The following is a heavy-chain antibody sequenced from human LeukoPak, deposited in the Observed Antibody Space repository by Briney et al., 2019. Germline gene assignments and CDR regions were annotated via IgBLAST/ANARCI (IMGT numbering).Heavy chain of an antibody. V-gene: IGHV1-69*13. CDR1: GGTFSNYA. CDR3: ARTPCGNCYFDY. Sequence: ASVKVSCTASGGTFSNYAISWVRQAPGQGLEWMGGIIPIFGTANYAQKFQGRVTITADESTSTAYMELSSLRSEDTAVYYCARTPCGNCYFDYWGQGTMVTVSS. CDR2: IIPIFGTA. J-gene: IGHJ4*02. D-gene: IGHD2-21*01.